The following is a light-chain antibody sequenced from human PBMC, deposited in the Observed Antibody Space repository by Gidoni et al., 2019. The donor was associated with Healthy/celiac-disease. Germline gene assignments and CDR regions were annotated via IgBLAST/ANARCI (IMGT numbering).Light chain of an antibody. CDR1: QSVSSY. V-gene: IGKV3-11*01. CDR3: QQRSNWPRGT. Sequence: EIVLTQSPATLSLSPGERATLSCRASQSVSSYLAWYQKKPGQAPRLRIYDASNRATGIPARLSGSGSGTDFTLTISSLEPEDFAVYYCQQRSNWPRGTFGQGTKVEIK. J-gene: IGKJ1*01. CDR2: DAS.